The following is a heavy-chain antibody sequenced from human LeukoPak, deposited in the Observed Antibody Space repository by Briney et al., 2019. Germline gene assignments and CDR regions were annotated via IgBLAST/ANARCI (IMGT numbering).Heavy chain of an antibody. V-gene: IGHV3-7*01. Sequence: GESLKISCAASGFTFSSYWMSWVRQAPGKGLEWVANINQDGSEKYYVDSVKGRFTISRDNTKNSLYLQMNSLRAEDAAVYYCARDGRGGYLDVWGKGTTVTVSS. CDR3: ARDGRGGYLDV. J-gene: IGHJ6*03. D-gene: IGHD1-14*01. CDR1: GFTFSSYW. CDR2: INQDGSEK.